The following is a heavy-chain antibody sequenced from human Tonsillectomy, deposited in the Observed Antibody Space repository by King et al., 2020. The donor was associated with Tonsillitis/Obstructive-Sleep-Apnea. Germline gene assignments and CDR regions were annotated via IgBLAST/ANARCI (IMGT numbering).Heavy chain of an antibody. CDR3: ARDTAGGSYSPHSFDY. D-gene: IGHD1-26*01. V-gene: IGHV3-30*04. CDR1: GFTFSSYA. J-gene: IGHJ4*02. Sequence: VQLVESGGGVVQPGRSLRLSCAASGFTFSSYAMHWVRQAPGKGLEWVAVISYDGSNKYYANSVKGRFTITRDSSKNTLYLQMKSLRPEDTAVYYCARDTAGGSYSPHSFDYWGQGTLVTVSS. CDR2: ISYDGSNK.